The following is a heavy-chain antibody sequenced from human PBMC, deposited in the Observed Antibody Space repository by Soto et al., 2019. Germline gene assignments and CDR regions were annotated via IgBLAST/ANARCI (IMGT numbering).Heavy chain of an antibody. CDR1: GGSISSSSYY. J-gene: IGHJ6*02. CDR3: ARHVYGSGSYYSYYYYYGMDV. CDR2: IYYSGST. V-gene: IGHV4-39*01. D-gene: IGHD3-10*01. Sequence: KPSETLSLTCTVSGGSISSSSYYWGWIRQPPGKGLEWIGSIYYSGSTYYNPSLKSRVTISVDTSKNQFSLKLSSVTAADTAVYYCARHVYGSGSYYSYYYYYGMDVWGQGTTVT.